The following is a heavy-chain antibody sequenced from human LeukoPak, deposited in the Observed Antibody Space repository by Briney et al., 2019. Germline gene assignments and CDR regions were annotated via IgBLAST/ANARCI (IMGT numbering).Heavy chain of an antibody. D-gene: IGHD5-12*01. CDR3: ARGQYLATSFDY. CDR1: GGSISSSSYY. CDR2: IYHSGST. V-gene: IGHV4-39*07. Sequence: PSETLSLTCTVSGGSISSSSYYWGWIRQPPGKGLEWIGSIYHSGSTYYNPSLKSRVTISVDTSKNQFSLTLSSVTAADTAVYYCARGQYLATSFDYWGQGTLVTVSS. J-gene: IGHJ4*02.